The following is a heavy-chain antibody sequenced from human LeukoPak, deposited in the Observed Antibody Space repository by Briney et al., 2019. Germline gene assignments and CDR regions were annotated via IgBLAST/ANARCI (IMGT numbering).Heavy chain of an antibody. CDR3: ARGGTTVTPGLLWFDP. J-gene: IGHJ5*02. Sequence: SETLSLTCTVSGGSISSYYWSWIRQPPGKGLEWIGYIYYSGSTNYSPSLKSRVTISVDTSKNQFSLKLSSVTAADTAVYYCARGGTTVTPGLLWFDPWGQGTLVTVSS. V-gene: IGHV4-59*01. CDR2: IYYSGST. CDR1: GGSISSYY. D-gene: IGHD4-17*01.